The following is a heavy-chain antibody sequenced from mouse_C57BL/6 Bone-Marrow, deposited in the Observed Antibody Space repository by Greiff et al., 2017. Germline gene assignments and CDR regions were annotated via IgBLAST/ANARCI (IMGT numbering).Heavy chain of an antibody. CDR2: IRLKSDNYAT. Sequence: EVKLVESGGGLVQPGGSMKLSCVASGFTFSNYWMNWVRQSPEKGLEWVAQIRLKSDNYATHYAESVKGRFTISRDDSKSSVYLQMNNLRAEDTGIYYCIQLTGTLYAMDYWGQGTSVTVSS. J-gene: IGHJ4*01. D-gene: IGHD4-1*01. CDR3: IQLTGTLYAMDY. V-gene: IGHV6-3*01. CDR1: GFTFSNYW.